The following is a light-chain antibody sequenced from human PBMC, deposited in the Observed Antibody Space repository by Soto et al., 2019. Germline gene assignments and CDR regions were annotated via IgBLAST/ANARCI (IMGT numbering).Light chain of an antibody. J-gene: IGLJ1*01. V-gene: IGLV2-14*01. Sequence: LTQPASVSGSPGQSITISCTGTSSDIGGYDYVSWYQQHPDKAPKLMIYEVTNRPSGVSNRFSGSKSGNTASLTISGLQAEDEADYYCSSHTSGSTRVFGTGTKVTVL. CDR2: EVT. CDR1: SSDIGGYDY. CDR3: SSHTSGSTRV.